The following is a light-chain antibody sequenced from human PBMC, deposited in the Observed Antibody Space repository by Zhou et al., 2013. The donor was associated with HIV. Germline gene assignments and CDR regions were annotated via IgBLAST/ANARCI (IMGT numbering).Light chain of an antibody. CDR2: KAS. CDR1: QIISNW. J-gene: IGKJ2*03. Sequence: DIQMTQSPSTLSASVGDRVTITCRASQIISNWLAWYQQKPGKAPKLLLFKASDLEGGVPSRFSGSGSGTEFTLTISSLQPDDVATYYCQQYNTFSPGSYGQGTKLEIK. V-gene: IGKV1-5*03. CDR3: QQYNTFSPGS.